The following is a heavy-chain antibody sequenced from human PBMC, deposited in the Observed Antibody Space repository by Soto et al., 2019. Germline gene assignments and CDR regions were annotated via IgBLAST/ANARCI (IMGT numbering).Heavy chain of an antibody. D-gene: IGHD3-3*02. Sequence: EAQLLESGGGLVQPGGSLRLSCAASGFTFSDYAMSWVRQAPGKGLEWVSVIGGDGSSPYYADSVKGRFTVSRDNFKSTLYLQMDSLRADDTAVYYRAKDFISRNGIYDPFDIWGQGTVVSVSS. J-gene: IGHJ3*02. CDR1: GFTFSDYA. V-gene: IGHV3-23*01. CDR3: AKDFISRNGIYDPFDI. CDR2: IGGDGSSP.